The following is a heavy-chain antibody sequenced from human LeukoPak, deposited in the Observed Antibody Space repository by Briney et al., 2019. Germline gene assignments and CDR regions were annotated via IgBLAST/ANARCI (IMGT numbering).Heavy chain of an antibody. D-gene: IGHD3-22*01. Sequence: GGSLRLSCAASGFTFSSYSMNWVRQAPGKGLEWVSSISSSSSYIYYADSVKGRFTISRDNAKNSLYLQMNSLRAEDTAVYYCARDGYDSSGYSDDAFDIWGQGTMVTVSS. V-gene: IGHV3-21*01. CDR2: ISSSSSYI. J-gene: IGHJ3*02. CDR3: ARDGYDSSGYSDDAFDI. CDR1: GFTFSSYS.